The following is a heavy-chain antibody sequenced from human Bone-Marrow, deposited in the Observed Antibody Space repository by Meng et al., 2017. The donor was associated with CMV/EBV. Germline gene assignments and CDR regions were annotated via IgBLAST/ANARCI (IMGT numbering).Heavy chain of an antibody. V-gene: IGHV3-15*01. J-gene: IGHJ6*02. CDR1: GFTFSNAW. Sequence: GGSLRLSCAASGFTFSNAWMSWVRQAPGKGLEWVGRIKSKTDGGTTDYAAPVKGRFTISRDDSKNTLYLQMNSLRAEDTAVYYCARPEYATSGGHSGIDVCGQGTTVAASS. CDR2: IKSKTDGGTT. D-gene: IGHD2-2*01. CDR3: ARPEYATSGGHSGIDV.